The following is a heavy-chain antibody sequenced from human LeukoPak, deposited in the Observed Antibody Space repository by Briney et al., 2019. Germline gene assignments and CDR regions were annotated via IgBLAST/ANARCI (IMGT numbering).Heavy chain of an antibody. V-gene: IGHV7-4-1*02. J-gene: IGHJ4*02. Sequence: ASVKVSCKASGYTFTTYPMNWVRQAPGQGLEWMGWINTNTGNPTYAQGFTGRFVFSLDTSVSTAYLQISSLKAEDTAVYYCARGTYYYDSSGYQFDYWGQGTLVTVSS. D-gene: IGHD3-22*01. CDR1: GYTFTTYP. CDR3: ARGTYYYDSSGYQFDY. CDR2: INTNTGNP.